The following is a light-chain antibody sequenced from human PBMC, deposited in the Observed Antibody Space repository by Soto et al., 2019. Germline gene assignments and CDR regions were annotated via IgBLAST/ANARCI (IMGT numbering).Light chain of an antibody. J-gene: IGKJ2*01. CDR3: QQYNDWPPYT. Sequence: EIVMTQSPATLSVSPGERATLSCRASHSVSSNLAWYQQKPGQAPRLVIYGASTRATAIPARFSGSGSGTELTLTISSLQSEDFAVYYCQQYNDWPPYTFGQGTKLEIK. V-gene: IGKV3-15*01. CDR2: GAS. CDR1: HSVSSN.